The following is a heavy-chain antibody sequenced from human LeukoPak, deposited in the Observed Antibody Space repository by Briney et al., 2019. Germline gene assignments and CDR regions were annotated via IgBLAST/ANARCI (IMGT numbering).Heavy chain of an antibody. V-gene: IGHV1-8*01. Sequence: GASVKVSCKASGYTFTSYYINWVRQATGQGLEWMGWMNPNSGNTGYAQKFQGRVTMTRNTSISTAYMELSSLRSEDTAVYYCARGYPYDYGDYNYWGQGTLVTVSS. CDR2: MNPNSGNT. D-gene: IGHD4-17*01. CDR3: ARGYPYDYGDYNY. CDR1: GYTFTSYY. J-gene: IGHJ4*02.